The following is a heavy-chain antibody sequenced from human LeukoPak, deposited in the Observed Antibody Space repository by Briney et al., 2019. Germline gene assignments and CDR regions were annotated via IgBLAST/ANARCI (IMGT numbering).Heavy chain of an antibody. D-gene: IGHD3-3*01. V-gene: IGHV4-34*01. CDR2: INHRGST. CDR1: GGSFSGYY. Sequence: SETLSLTGAVYGGSFSGYYWSWIRQPPGNGLEWIGEINHRGSTNYNPSLKSRVTISVDTSKNQFSLKLSSVTAADTAVYYCARSSGDYDFWSGYLGYYFDYWGQGTLVTVSS. J-gene: IGHJ4*02. CDR3: ARSSGDYDFWSGYLGYYFDY.